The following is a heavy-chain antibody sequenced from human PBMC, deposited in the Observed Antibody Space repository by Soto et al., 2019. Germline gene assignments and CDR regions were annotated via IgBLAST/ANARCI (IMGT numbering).Heavy chain of an antibody. CDR3: ARDLGSSWYPEYFQH. CDR1: GFTFSSYS. J-gene: IGHJ1*01. D-gene: IGHD6-13*01. Sequence: PGGCLRLSCAASGFTFSSYSMNWVRQAPGKGLEWVSYISNSSSTIYYADSVKGRFTISRDNAKNSLYLQMNSLRAEDTAVYYCARDLGSSWYPEYFQHWGQGTLVTVPQ. CDR2: ISNSSSTI. V-gene: IGHV3-48*01.